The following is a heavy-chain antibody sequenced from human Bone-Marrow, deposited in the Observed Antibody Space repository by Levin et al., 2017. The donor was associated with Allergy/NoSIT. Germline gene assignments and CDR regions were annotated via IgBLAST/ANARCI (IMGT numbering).Heavy chain of an antibody. Sequence: GESLKISCAASGFMFSTYAMSWVRQAPGKGLDWVSAINGRGDTTYYSDSVRGRFTISRDNSKNMLYLQMNSLRAEDTAVYYCAKMVTYGSGSRGFDYWGQGTLVTVSS. CDR2: INGRGDTT. D-gene: IGHD3-10*01. CDR1: GFMFSTYA. V-gene: IGHV3-23*01. CDR3: AKMVTYGSGSRGFDY. J-gene: IGHJ4*02.